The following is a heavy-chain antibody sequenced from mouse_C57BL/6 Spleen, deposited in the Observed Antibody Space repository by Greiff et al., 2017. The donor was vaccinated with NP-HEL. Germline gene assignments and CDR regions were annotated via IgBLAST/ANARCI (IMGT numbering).Heavy chain of an antibody. V-gene: IGHV1-62-2*01. Sequence: VQLVESGAELVKPGASVKLSCKASGYTFTEYTIHWVKQRSGQGLEWIGWFYPGSGSIKYNEKFKDKATLTADKSSSTVYMELSRLTSEDSAVYFCPRHEERDGYYEGYYFDYWGQGTTLTVSS. D-gene: IGHD2-3*01. CDR1: GYTFTEYT. CDR2: FYPGSGSI. CDR3: PRHEERDGYYEGYYFDY. J-gene: IGHJ2*01.